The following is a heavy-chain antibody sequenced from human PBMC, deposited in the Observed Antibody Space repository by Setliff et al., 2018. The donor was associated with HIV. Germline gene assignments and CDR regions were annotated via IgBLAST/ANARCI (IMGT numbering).Heavy chain of an antibody. J-gene: IGHJ6*03. CDR2: ISAYNGNT. CDR3: ATAGEMATIGYSYYYMDV. V-gene: IGHV1-18*01. D-gene: IGHD3-10*01. CDR1: GYTFTSYG. Sequence: ASVKVSCKASGYTFTSYGISWVRQAPGQGLEWMGWISAYNGNTNYAQKLQGRVTMTTDTSTSTAYMELSSLRSEDTAVYYCATAGEMATIGYSYYYMDVWGKGTTVTVSS.